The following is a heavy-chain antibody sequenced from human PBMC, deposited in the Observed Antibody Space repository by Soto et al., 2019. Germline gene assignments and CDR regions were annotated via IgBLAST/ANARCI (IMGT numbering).Heavy chain of an antibody. J-gene: IGHJ4*02. CDR1: GITFKNYA. V-gene: IGHV3-23*01. Sequence: LRLSCAASGITFKNYAMSWVRQAPGKGLEWVSAISGSGGSTYYADSVKGRFTISRDNSKDTLYLQMNSLRAEDTAVYYCASLYYYSLTQYFDYWGQGALVTVSS. CDR2: ISGSGGST. CDR3: ASLYYYSLTQYFDY. D-gene: IGHD3-16*01.